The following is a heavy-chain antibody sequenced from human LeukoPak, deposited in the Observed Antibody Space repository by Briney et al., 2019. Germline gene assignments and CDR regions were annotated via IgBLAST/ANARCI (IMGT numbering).Heavy chain of an antibody. V-gene: IGHV4-39*01. J-gene: IGHJ5*02. D-gene: IGHD6-6*01. Sequence: SETLSLTCTVSGGSISSSSYYWGWIRQPPGKGLEWIGSHYYSGNTDYNPSLKSRVTISVDMSKNQFSLKLKSVTAADTAVYYCARRSVAARRGSRWFDPWGQGTLVTVSS. CDR3: ARRSVAARRGSRWFDP. CDR1: GGSISSSSYY. CDR2: HYYSGNT.